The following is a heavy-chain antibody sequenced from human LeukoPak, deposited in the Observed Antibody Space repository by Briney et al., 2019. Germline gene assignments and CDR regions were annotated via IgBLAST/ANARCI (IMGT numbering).Heavy chain of an antibody. CDR2: LWYDGSNK. V-gene: IGHV3-33*01. CDR3: ARDTVLRYFDWLTYYYYGMHV. CDR1: GFTFSTYG. J-gene: IGHJ6*02. Sequence: GRSLRLSCAASGFTFSTYGMHWVRQAPGKGLDWVALLWYDGSNKYYADSVKGRFTISRDNAKNSLYLQMNSLRAEDTAVYYCARDTVLRYFDWLTYYYYGMHVWGQGTTVTVSS. D-gene: IGHD3-9*01.